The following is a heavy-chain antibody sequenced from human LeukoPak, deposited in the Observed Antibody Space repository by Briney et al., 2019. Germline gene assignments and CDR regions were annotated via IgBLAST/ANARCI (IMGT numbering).Heavy chain of an antibody. CDR2: MHPNSGNT. CDR3: ARAGDAADLGY. CDR1: GYTFTSND. Sequence: ASVTVSCKASGYTFTSNDINWVRQATGQGLEWMGWMHPNSGNTGYAQKFQGRVTMTRDNSISTAYMELSSLRSEDTDVYFCARAGDAADLGYWGQGTLVTVSS. V-gene: IGHV1-8*01. D-gene: IGHD6-25*01. J-gene: IGHJ4*02.